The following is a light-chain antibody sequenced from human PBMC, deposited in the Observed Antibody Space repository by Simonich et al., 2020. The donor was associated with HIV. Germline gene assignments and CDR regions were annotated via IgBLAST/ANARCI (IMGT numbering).Light chain of an antibody. J-gene: IGKJ3*01. CDR3: QQSYSTPFT. V-gene: IGKV3D-20*01. CDR2: DAS. Sequence: EIVLTQSPGTLSLSPGERATLSCRASQSVSSSYLAWYQQKPGLAPRLLIYDASSRATGIPDRFSGSGSGTDFTLTISSLQPEDFATYYCQQSYSTPFTFGPGTKVDIK. CDR1: QSVSSSY.